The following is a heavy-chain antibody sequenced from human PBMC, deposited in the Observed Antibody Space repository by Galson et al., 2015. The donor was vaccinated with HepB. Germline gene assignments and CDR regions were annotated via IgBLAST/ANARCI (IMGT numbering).Heavy chain of an antibody. CDR3: ARAKRLEMAIIRGYFDY. CDR2: ISYDGSNK. Sequence: SLRLSCAASGFTFSSYAMHWVRQAPGKGLEWVAVISYDGSNKYYADSVKGRFTISRDNSKNTLYLQMNSLRAEDTAVYYCARAKRLEMAIIRGYFDYWGQGTLVTVSS. CDR1: GFTFSSYA. D-gene: IGHD5-24*01. J-gene: IGHJ4*02. V-gene: IGHV3-30*04.